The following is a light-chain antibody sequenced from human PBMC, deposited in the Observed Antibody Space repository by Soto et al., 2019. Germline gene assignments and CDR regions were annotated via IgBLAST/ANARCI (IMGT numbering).Light chain of an antibody. CDR3: QQYGSSPA. Sequence: EIVLTQSPGTLSLSPGERATLSCRASQSVSSSYLAWYQQKHGQAPRLLIYGASSRATGIPDRFSGSGSGTDFTLTISRLEPEDFALYYCQQYGSSPAFGGGTKVEIK. J-gene: IGKJ4*01. V-gene: IGKV3-20*01. CDR2: GAS. CDR1: QSVSSSY.